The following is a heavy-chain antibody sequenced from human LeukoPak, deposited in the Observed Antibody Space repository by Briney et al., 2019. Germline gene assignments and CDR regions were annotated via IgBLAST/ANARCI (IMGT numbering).Heavy chain of an antibody. CDR3: ARERAWIPDYYYGMDV. J-gene: IGHJ6*02. CDR2: ISSSSSTI. D-gene: IGHD5-18*01. V-gene: IGHV3-48*01. Sequence: GGSLRLSCAASGFTFSSYSMNWVRQAPGKGLEWVSYISSSSSTIYYADSVKGRFTISRDNAKNSLYLQMNSLRAEDTAVYYCARERAWIPDYYYGMDVWGQGTTVTVSS. CDR1: GFTFSSYS.